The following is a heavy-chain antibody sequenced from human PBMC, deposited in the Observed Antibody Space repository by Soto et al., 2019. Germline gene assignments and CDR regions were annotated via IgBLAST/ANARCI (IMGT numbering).Heavy chain of an antibody. CDR3: TTDPVTMIVVVPSSG. J-gene: IGHJ4*02. CDR1: GFTFSNAW. V-gene: IGHV3-15*07. D-gene: IGHD3-22*01. Sequence: GGSLRLSCAASGFTFSNAWMNWVRQAPGKGLEWVGRIKSKTDGGTTDYAAPVKGRFTISRDDSKNTLYLQMNSLKTEDTAVFYCTTDPVTMIVVVPSSGWGQGTLVTVSS. CDR2: IKSKTDGGTT.